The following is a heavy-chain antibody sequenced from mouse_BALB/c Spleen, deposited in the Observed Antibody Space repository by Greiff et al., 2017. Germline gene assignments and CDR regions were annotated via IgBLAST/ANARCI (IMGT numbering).Heavy chain of an antibody. J-gene: IGHJ2*01. CDR2: ISSGGST. CDR3: ARERGYGNLYYFDY. CDR1: GFTFSSYA. Sequence: EVQVVESGGGLVKPGGSLKLSCAASGFTFSSYAMSWVRQTPEKRLEWVASISSGGSTYYPDSVKGRFTISRDNARNILYLQMSSLRSEDTAMYYCARERGYGNLYYFDYWGQGTTLTVSS. D-gene: IGHD2-1*01. V-gene: IGHV5-6-5*01.